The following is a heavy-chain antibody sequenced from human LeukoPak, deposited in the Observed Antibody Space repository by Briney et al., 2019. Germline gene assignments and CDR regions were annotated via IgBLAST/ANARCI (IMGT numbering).Heavy chain of an antibody. CDR3: ARDRYAYGSGSYFDY. CDR1: GFTFSSYA. V-gene: IGHV3-30-3*01. CDR2: ISYDGSNK. D-gene: IGHD3-10*01. J-gene: IGHJ4*02. Sequence: GGSLRLSCAASGFTFSSYAMHWVRQAPGKGLEWVAVISYDGSNKYYADSVKGRFTISRDNAKNSLYLQMNSLRAEDTAVYYCARDRYAYGSGSYFDYWGQGTLVTVSS.